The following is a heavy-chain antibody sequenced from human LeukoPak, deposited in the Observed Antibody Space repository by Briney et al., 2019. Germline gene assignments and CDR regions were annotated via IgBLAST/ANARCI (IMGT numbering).Heavy chain of an antibody. D-gene: IGHD2-15*01. Sequence: GGSLRLSCAASGFTFSSSAMEWVRQAPGKGLEWVSSINGDSSYIYYADSVKGRFTISRDNTRNSLSLQMNSLRAEDTAVYYCARLYCSGASCYGKHYFAFWGQGALVTVSS. V-gene: IGHV3-21*01. CDR1: GFTFSSSA. CDR3: ARLYCSGASCYGKHYFAF. CDR2: INGDSSYI. J-gene: IGHJ4*02.